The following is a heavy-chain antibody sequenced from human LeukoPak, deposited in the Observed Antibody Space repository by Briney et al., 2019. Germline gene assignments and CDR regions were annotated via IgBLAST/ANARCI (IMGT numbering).Heavy chain of an antibody. Sequence: ASVKVSCKASGYAYTTYGISWVRQAPGQGPEWVGWISTYNDNTKYAQSLQGRVTMTTDTSTRTAYMELRSLTSDDTAVYYCARDYDGTGYQRFWGQGTPVTVSS. CDR3: ARDYDGTGYQRF. J-gene: IGHJ4*02. D-gene: IGHD3-22*01. V-gene: IGHV1-18*01. CDR2: ISTYNDNT. CDR1: GYAYTTYG.